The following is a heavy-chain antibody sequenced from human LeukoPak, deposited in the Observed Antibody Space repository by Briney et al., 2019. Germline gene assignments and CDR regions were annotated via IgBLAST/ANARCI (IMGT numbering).Heavy chain of an antibody. CDR2: IYTGGST. Sequence: GGSLRLSCAASGFTVSSDYMSWVRQAPGKGLEWVSVIYTGGSTYYADSVKGRFTISRDNSKNTLYLQMNSLRAEDTAVYYCARVGRYYDILTGYQPSYFDYWGQGTLVTVSS. CDR3: ARVGRYYDILTGYQPSYFDY. J-gene: IGHJ4*02. D-gene: IGHD3-9*01. CDR1: GFTVSSDY. V-gene: IGHV3-53*01.